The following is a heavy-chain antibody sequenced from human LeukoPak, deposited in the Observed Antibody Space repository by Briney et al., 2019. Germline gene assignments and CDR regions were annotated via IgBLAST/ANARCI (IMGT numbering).Heavy chain of an antibody. D-gene: IGHD3-10*02. V-gene: IGHV3-30*18. Sequence: GRSLRLSCAASGLTFSRYGMHWVRQAPGKGLEWVAVISYDGSNKYYADSVKGRFTISRDNSKNTLYLQMNSLRAEDTAVYYCAKFFTGEYVRAFDVWGQGTMVTVSS. CDR1: GLTFSRYG. CDR3: AKFFTGEYVRAFDV. CDR2: ISYDGSNK. J-gene: IGHJ3*01.